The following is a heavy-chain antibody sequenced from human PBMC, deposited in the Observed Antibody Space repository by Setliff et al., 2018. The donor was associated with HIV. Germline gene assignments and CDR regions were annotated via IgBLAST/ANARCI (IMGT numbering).Heavy chain of an antibody. CDR3: ARHAVPHYYDSSGPS. V-gene: IGHV4-38-2*01. D-gene: IGHD3-22*01. Sequence: SETLSLTCAVSGYSISSGYFWGWIRQPPGKGLEWIGSIHHSGTTYYNPSLKSRVTISVDTSKNQFSLKLSSVTAADTAVYFCARHAVPHYYDSSGPSWGPGTLVTVSS. J-gene: IGHJ5*02. CDR1: GYSISSGYF. CDR2: IHHSGTT.